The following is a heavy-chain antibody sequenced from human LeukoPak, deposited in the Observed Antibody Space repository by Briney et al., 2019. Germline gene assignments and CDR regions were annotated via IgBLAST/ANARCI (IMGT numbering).Heavy chain of an antibody. CDR1: GGSISSYY. CDR2: MYCSGST. Sequence: PSETLSLTCTVSGGSISSYYWSWIRQPPGKALEWIGYMYCSGSTNYNPSLKSRVTMSIDTSKNQFSLKLTSVTAADTAMYYCARRRDSSSWPGYFDSWGQGTLVTVSS. J-gene: IGHJ4*02. D-gene: IGHD6-13*01. CDR3: ARRRDSSSWPGYFDS. V-gene: IGHV4-59*08.